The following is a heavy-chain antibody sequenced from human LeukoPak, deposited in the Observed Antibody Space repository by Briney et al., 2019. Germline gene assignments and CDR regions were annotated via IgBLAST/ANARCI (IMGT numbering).Heavy chain of an antibody. CDR2: VNPKTGNT. CDR1: AYTFSNYD. J-gene: IGHJ3*02. V-gene: IGHV1-8*01. D-gene: IGHD3-3*01. Sequence: ASVKVSCKASAYTFSNYDINWLRQATGQGPEWLGWVNPKTGNTVYAQKFQGRVTMTRDTSITTAFMELRSLTSEDTAVYYCAVGGVKALEIWGQGTMLSVSS. CDR3: AVGGVKALEI.